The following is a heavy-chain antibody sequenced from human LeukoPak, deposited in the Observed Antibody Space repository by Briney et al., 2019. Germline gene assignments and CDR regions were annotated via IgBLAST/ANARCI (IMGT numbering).Heavy chain of an antibody. CDR1: GFTFSSYA. J-gene: IGHJ4*02. Sequence: GGSLRLSCAAPGFTFSSYAMSWVRQAPGKGLEWFSAISGSGGSTYYADSVKGRFTISRDNSKNTLYLQMNSLRAEDTAVYYCARTLTSGSYRFDYWGQGTLVTVSS. CDR2: ISGSGGST. CDR3: ARTLTSGSYRFDY. V-gene: IGHV3-23*01. D-gene: IGHD1-26*01.